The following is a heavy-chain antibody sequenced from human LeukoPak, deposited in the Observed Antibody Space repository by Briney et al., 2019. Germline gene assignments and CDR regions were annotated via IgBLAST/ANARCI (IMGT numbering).Heavy chain of an antibody. V-gene: IGHV4-39*01. J-gene: IGHJ4*02. D-gene: IGHD4-17*01. Sequence: SETLSLTCTVSGGSISSSSYYWGWIRQPPGKGLEWIGSIYYSGSTYYNPSLKSRVTISVDTPKNQFSLKLSSVTAADTAVYYCARHGRHDYGDYEVDYWGQGTLVTVSS. CDR2: IYYSGST. CDR3: ARHGRHDYGDYEVDY. CDR1: GGSISSSSYY.